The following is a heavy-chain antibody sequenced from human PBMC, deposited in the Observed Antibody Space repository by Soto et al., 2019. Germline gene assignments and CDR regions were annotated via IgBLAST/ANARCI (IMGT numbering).Heavy chain of an antibody. Sequence: GGSLRLSCAASGFTFSSYWMSWVRQAPGKGLEWVANIKQDGSEKYYVDSVKGRFTISRDNAKNSLYLQMNGLRAEDTAVYYCAGLRNYYYYGMDVWGQGTTVTVSS. CDR2: IKQDGSEK. CDR3: AGLRNYYYYGMDV. CDR1: GFTFSSYW. V-gene: IGHV3-7*01. D-gene: IGHD3-16*01. J-gene: IGHJ6*02.